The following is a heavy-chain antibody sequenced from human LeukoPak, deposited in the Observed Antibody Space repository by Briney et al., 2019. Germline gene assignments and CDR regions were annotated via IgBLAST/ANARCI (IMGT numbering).Heavy chain of an antibody. V-gene: IGHV4-39*01. Sequence: SETLSLTCSVSGGSINSIDSFWGWIRQPPGKGLEWIGNIYYSGSTYYHPSLKSRVTISVDTSRSQFSLNLSSVTAADTAVYYCARIRRYHYDISGYFDYWGQGTLVTVSS. CDR3: ARIRRYHYDISGYFDY. CDR1: GGSINSIDSF. D-gene: IGHD3-22*01. CDR2: IYYSGST. J-gene: IGHJ4*02.